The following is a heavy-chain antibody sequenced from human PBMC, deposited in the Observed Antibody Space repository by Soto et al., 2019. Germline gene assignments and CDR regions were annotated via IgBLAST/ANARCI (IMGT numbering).Heavy chain of an antibody. CDR3: ARYSGKYQGPIDY. CDR2: ISYDGSNK. CDR1: GFTFSHYG. D-gene: IGHD1-26*01. J-gene: IGHJ4*02. Sequence: QVQLVESGGGVVQPGRSLRLSCAASGFTFSHYGIHWVRQAPGKGLEWLAVISYDGSNKHYADSVKGRFTVSRDNSKNTLYLQMNGLRAEETAVYFCARYSGKYQGPIDYWGQGTLVTVSS. V-gene: IGHV3-30*03.